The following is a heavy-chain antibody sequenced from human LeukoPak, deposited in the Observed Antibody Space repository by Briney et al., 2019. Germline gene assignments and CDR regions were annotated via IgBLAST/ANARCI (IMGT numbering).Heavy chain of an antibody. CDR1: GGSISSGGYP. Sequence: PSETLSLTCAVSGGSISSGGYPWSWIRQPPGKGLEWIGYIYHSGSTYYNPSLKSRVTISVDRSKNQFSLKLSSVTAADTAVYYCARGVIYYYGMDVWGQGTTVTVSS. V-gene: IGHV4-30-2*01. CDR2: IYHSGST. J-gene: IGHJ6*02. CDR3: ARGVIYYYGMDV.